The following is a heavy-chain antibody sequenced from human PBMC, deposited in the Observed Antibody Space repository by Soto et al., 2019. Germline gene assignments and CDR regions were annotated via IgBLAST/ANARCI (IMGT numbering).Heavy chain of an antibody. V-gene: IGHV4-31*02. D-gene: IGHD3-10*01. Sequence: WTWIRQHPVKGLEWMGHIYYSGSTSYNSSLKSRVTISIDTSKNQFSLKLTSVTAADTAVYYCARDGDYFGSGSPPLLSRWGQGTLVTVSS. CDR2: IYYSGST. CDR3: ARDGDYFGSGSPPLLSR. J-gene: IGHJ4*02.